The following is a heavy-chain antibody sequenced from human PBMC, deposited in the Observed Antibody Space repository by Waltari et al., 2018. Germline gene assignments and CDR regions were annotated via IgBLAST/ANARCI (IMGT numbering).Heavy chain of an antibody. D-gene: IGHD6-13*01. V-gene: IGHV1-69*12. J-gene: IGHJ1*01. Sequence: QVQLVQSGAEVKKPGSSVKVSCKASGGTFSSYAISWVRQAPGQGLEWMGGIIPIFGQANFAQKVQGRGTITADESTSTAYMELSSLRSEDTAVYYCARDGVFEYSSSGYGYFQHWGQGTLVTVSS. CDR2: IIPIFGQA. CDR3: ARDGVFEYSSSGYGYFQH. CDR1: GGTFSSYA.